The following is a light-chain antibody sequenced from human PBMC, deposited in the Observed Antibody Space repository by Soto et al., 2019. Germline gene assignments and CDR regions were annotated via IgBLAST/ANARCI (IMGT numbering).Light chain of an antibody. CDR3: HQRQSWPRT. Sequence: EIVLTQYPATLSSSPGERATLSCRASQTVNSRLAWYQHKPGQAPWLLIYHTSNRATGIPARFSGSGSGTDFTLTISSLEPEDFAVYYCHQRQSWPRTFGQGTKVDIK. J-gene: IGKJ1*01. CDR1: QTVNSR. CDR2: HTS. V-gene: IGKV3-11*01.